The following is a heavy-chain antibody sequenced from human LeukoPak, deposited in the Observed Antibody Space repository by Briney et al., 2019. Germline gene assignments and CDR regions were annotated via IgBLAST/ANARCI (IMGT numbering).Heavy chain of an antibody. V-gene: IGHV3-15*01. Sequence: GGSLRLSCAASGFTFSNAWMSWVRQAPGKGLEWVGRIKSKTDGGTTDYAAPVKGRFTISRDDSKNTLYLQMNSLKTEDTAVYYCTTGLVQVGFIYMDVWGKGTTVTISS. CDR1: GFTFSNAW. D-gene: IGHD3-10*01. CDR2: IKSKTDGGTT. J-gene: IGHJ6*03. CDR3: TTGLVQVGFIYMDV.